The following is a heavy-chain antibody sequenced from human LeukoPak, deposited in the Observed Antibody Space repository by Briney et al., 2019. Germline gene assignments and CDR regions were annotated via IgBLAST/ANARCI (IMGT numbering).Heavy chain of an antibody. D-gene: IGHD2/OR15-2a*01. V-gene: IGHV3-7*01. CDR1: GFTFSDYY. Sequence: GGSLRLSCAASGFTFSDYYMSWIRQVPGKGLEWVAHIKGDGSQTYYVDSVKGRFTISRDNAKNSLYLQMNSLRAEDSAVYYCAKYLVRAFDIWGQGTMVTVSS. CDR2: IKGDGSQT. CDR3: AKYLVRAFDI. J-gene: IGHJ3*02.